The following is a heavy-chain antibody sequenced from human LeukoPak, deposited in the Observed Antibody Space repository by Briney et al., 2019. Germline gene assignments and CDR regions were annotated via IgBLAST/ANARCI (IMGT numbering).Heavy chain of an antibody. D-gene: IGHD1-26*01. CDR2: INSGGDNT. Sequence: GGSLRLSCAASGFTFSGYTMSWVRQAPGKGLERVSTINSGGDNTFYADSVKGRFTISRDNSKNTLFLQMNSLKAEDTAFYYCTKPIRGTSYNYFDYWGQGTLVTVSS. J-gene: IGHJ4*02. CDR3: TKPIRGTSYNYFDY. V-gene: IGHV3-23*01. CDR1: GFTFSGYT.